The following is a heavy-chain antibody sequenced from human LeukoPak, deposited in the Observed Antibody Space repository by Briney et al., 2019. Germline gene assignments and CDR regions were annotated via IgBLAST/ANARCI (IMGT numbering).Heavy chain of an antibody. Sequence: GASVKVSCKASGYTFTGYYMHWVRQAPGQGLEWMGRINPNSGGTNYAQKFQGRVTMTRDTSISTAYMELSRLRSDDTAVYYCARSGKYYYDSGGYYYVADYWGQGTLVTVSS. J-gene: IGHJ4*02. V-gene: IGHV1-2*06. CDR1: GYTFTGYY. CDR2: INPNSGGT. CDR3: ARSGKYYYDSGGYYYVADY. D-gene: IGHD3-22*01.